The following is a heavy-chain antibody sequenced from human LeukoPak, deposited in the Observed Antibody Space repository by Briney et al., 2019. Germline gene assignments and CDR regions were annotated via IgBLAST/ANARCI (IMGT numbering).Heavy chain of an antibody. D-gene: IGHD1-1*01. V-gene: IGHV4-30-4*08. Sequence: SETLSLTCTVSGGSISSGDYYWSWIRQPPGKGLEWIGYIYYSGSTNYNPSLKSRVTISVDTSKNQFSLKLSSVTAADTAVYYCARNWNLGYNWFDPWGQGTLVTVSS. CDR1: GGSISSGDYY. CDR3: ARNWNLGYNWFDP. J-gene: IGHJ5*02. CDR2: IYYSGST.